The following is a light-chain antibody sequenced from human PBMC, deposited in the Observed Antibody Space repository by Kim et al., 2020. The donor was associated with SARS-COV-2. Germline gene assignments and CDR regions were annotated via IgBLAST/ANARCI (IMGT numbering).Light chain of an antibody. Sequence: LTQPPSASGTPGQRVTISCSGSSSNIGSNPVNWYQQLPGTAPKLLVYNNNQRPSGVPDRFSDSKSGTSASLALSGLQSEDEADYYCAAWDDSLTGWV. CDR1: SSNIGSNP. V-gene: IGLV1-44*01. CDR3: AAWDDSLTGWV. J-gene: IGLJ3*02. CDR2: NNN.